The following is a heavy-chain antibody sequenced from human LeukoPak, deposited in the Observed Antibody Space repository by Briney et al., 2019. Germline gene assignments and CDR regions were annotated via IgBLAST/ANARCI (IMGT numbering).Heavy chain of an antibody. CDR1: GFTFSDYY. CDR3: ASGRREKAYYDY. J-gene: IGHJ4*02. D-gene: IGHD1-1*01. V-gene: IGHV3-69-1*01. Sequence: GGSLTLSCAASGFTFSDYYMNWLRESTEEGGEGVSSVSSRNYIHDAIYVKDRSTISRDNSKKSVFLQMSILRAADTGVYYCASGRREKAYYDYWGQGTQVTVSS. CDR2: VSSRNYI.